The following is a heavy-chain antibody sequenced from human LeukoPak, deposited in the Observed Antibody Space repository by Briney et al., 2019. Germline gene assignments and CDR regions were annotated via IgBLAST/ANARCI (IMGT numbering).Heavy chain of an antibody. CDR1: GFSFSNSG. J-gene: IGHJ3*01. Sequence: GGSLRLSCEASGFSFSNSGMHWVRQAPGKGLEWVAVIWYDGSNEYYADAVKGRFTISRANYKNTVHLQMNILRVEDTSVYFCAREISMFVNAFDLWGQGTLVTVTS. D-gene: IGHD3-10*02. CDR2: IWYDGSNE. CDR3: AREISMFVNAFDL. V-gene: IGHV3-33*01.